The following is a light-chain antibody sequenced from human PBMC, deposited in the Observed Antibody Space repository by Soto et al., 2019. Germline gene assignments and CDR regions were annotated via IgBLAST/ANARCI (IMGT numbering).Light chain of an antibody. J-gene: IGKJ2*01. V-gene: IGKV1-39*01. Sequence: DIPMTQSPSSLSASLGDRVTITCRASQSISTYLNWYQQKPGKAPKLLIATASTLQSGVPSRFSGSGSGTDFTLSISSLQPEDIAIYFYQQGFMTPPYTFGQGTRLEIK. CDR3: QQGFMTPPYT. CDR2: TAS. CDR1: QSISTY.